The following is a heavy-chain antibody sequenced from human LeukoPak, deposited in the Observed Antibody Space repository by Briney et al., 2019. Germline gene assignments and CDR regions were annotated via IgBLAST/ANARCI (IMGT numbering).Heavy chain of an antibody. CDR3: AELGITVIGGV. CDR2: ISSSGSTI. D-gene: IGHD3-10*02. J-gene: IGHJ6*04. Sequence: PGGSLRLSCGVSGFTFSSYEMNWVRQAPGKGLEWVSYISSSGSTIYYADSVKGRFTISRDNAKNSLYLQMNSLRAEDTAVYYCAELGITVIGGVWGKGTTVTISS. V-gene: IGHV3-48*03. CDR1: GFTFSSYE.